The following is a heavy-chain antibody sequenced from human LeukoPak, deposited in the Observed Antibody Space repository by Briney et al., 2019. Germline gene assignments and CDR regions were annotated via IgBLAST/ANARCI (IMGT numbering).Heavy chain of an antibody. CDR2: ISGSGGRP. V-gene: IGHV3-23*01. D-gene: IGHD2-2*01. CDR1: GFTFSSCA. CDR3: ARHPEPGYCSSTSCHESYFDY. J-gene: IGHJ4*02. Sequence: TGGSLRLSCAASGFTFSSCAMSWVRQAPGKGLEWVSAISGSGGRPYYADSVKGLFTISRDNSKNTLYLQMNSLRAEDTAVYYCARHPEPGYCSSTSCHESYFDYWGQGTLVTVSS.